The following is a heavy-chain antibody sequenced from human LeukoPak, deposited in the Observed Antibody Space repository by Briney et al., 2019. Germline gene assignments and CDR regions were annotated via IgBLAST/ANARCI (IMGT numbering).Heavy chain of an antibody. D-gene: IGHD3-22*01. V-gene: IGHV4-4*07. Sequence: SETLSLTCTVSGGFIASYSWSWIRQPAGKGLEWIGRIYTSGGSDYNLSLKSRVTMSLDTSKNQFYLKMTSVTAADTAVYYCARGPSGYYYGWGQGILVTVSS. CDR1: GGFIASYS. CDR2: IYTSGGS. CDR3: ARGPSGYYYG. J-gene: IGHJ4*02.